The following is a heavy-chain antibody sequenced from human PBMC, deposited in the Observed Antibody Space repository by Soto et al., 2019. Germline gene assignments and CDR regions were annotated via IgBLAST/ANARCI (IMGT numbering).Heavy chain of an antibody. V-gene: IGHV3-53*01. D-gene: IGHD1-26*01. CDR1: GFTVSSNY. Sequence: TRGSLRLSCAASGFTVSSNYMSWVRQAPGKGLEWVSVIYSGGSTYYADSVKGRFTISRDNSKNKLYLQMNSLRDEDKAVYYWSSGRGLLLASNWGQGTMVT. CDR3: SSGRGLLLASN. CDR2: IYSGGST. J-gene: IGHJ3*01.